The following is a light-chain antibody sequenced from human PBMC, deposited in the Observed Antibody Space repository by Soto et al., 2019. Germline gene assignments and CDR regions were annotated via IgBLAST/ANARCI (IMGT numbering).Light chain of an antibody. CDR3: QVWDSSNDHYVV. CDR2: DDI. J-gene: IGLJ2*01. V-gene: IGLV3-21*02. Sequence: SYELTQPPSVSVAPGQTARITCGGNNIGSKSVQWYQQKPGQAPVLVVYDDIDRPSGIPERFSGSNSGDTATLTISRAEAGDEADYYCQVWDSSNDHYVVFGGGTKLTV. CDR1: NIGSKS.